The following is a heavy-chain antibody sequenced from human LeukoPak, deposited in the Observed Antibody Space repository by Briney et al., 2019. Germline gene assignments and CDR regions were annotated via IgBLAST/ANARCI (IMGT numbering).Heavy chain of an antibody. CDR2: INPNSGGT. D-gene: IGHD1-26*01. J-gene: IGHJ1*01. CDR3: ARDLRTSALSGSQSGDGSSAEYFQH. Sequence: ASVKVSCKASGYTFTGYYMHWVRQAPGQGLEWMGWINPNSGGTNYAQKFQGRVTMTRDTSISTAYMELSRLRSDDTAVYYCARDLRTSALSGSQSGDGSSAEYFQHWGQGTLVTVSS. CDR1: GYTFTGYY. V-gene: IGHV1-2*02.